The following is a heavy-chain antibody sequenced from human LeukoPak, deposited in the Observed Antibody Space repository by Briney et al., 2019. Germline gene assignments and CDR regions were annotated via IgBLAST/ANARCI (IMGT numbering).Heavy chain of an antibody. CDR3: ARADWDTAMIDY. CDR2: ISSSSTTI. D-gene: IGHD5-18*01. Sequence: HPGGSLRLSCAASGFTFSSYSMMWVRQAPGKGLEWVSYISSSSTTIHYADSVKGRFTISRDNAKNSLYLQMNSLRAEDTAVYYCARADWDTAMIDYWGQGTLVTVSS. J-gene: IGHJ4*02. V-gene: IGHV3-48*04. CDR1: GFTFSSYS.